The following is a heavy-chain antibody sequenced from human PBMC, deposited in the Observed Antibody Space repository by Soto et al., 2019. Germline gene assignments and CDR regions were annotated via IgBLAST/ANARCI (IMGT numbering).Heavy chain of an antibody. V-gene: IGHV1-2*02. D-gene: IGHD3-22*01. J-gene: IGHJ5*02. Sequence: GASVKVSCKASGYTFTGYYMHWVRQAPGQGLEWMGWINPNSGGTNYAQKFQGRVTMTRDTSISTAYMELSSLRSDDTAVYYCARERTMIVVENWFDPWGQGTLVIVSS. CDR1: GYTFTGYY. CDR2: INPNSGGT. CDR3: ARERTMIVVENWFDP.